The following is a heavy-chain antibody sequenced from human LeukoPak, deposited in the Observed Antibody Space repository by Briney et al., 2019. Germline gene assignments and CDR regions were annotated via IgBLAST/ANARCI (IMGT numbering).Heavy chain of an antibody. CDR3: AIWFGEDYYGMDV. V-gene: IGHV3-21*01. J-gene: IGHJ6*02. D-gene: IGHD3-10*01. Sequence: GGSLRLSCAASGFTFSSYSMNWVRQAPGKGLEWVSSISSSSSYIYYADSVKGRFTISRDNAKNSLYLQMNSLRAEDTAVYYCAIWFGEDYYGMDVWGQGTTVTVSS. CDR1: GFTFSSYS. CDR2: ISSSSSYI.